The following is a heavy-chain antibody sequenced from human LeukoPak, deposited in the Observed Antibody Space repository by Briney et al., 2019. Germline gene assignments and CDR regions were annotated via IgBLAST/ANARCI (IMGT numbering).Heavy chain of an antibody. J-gene: IGHJ5*02. CDR1: GYTFTSYD. CDR2: MNPNSGNT. Sequence: ASVKVSCKASGYTFTSYDINWVRQATGQGLEWMGWMNPNSGNTGYAQKFQGRVTITRSTSISTAYMELSSLRSEDTAVYYCARRLHRRVRGVLTFGGWFDPWGQGTLVTVSS. CDR3: ARRLHRRVRGVLTFGGWFDP. D-gene: IGHD3-10*01. V-gene: IGHV1-8*03.